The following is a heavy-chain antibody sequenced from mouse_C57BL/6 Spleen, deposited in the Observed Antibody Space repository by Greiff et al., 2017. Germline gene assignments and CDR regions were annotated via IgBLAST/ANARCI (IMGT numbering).Heavy chain of an antibody. CDR3: ASWTTVVARYFDV. CDR1: GYTFTSYW. V-gene: IGHV1-52*01. Sequence: QVQLQQSGAELVRPGSSVKLSCKASGYTFTSYWMHWVKQRPIQGLEWIGNIDPSDSETHYNQQFKDKATLTVDKSSSTAYMQLSSLTSEDSAVYYCASWTTVVARYFDVWGTGTTVTVSS. J-gene: IGHJ1*03. D-gene: IGHD1-1*01. CDR2: IDPSDSET.